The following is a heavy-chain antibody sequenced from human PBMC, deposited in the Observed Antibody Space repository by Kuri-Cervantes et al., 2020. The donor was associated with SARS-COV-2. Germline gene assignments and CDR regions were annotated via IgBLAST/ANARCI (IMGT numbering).Heavy chain of an antibody. D-gene: IGHD3/OR15-3a*01. CDR2: ISDNGDST. CDR1: GFTFSNYG. J-gene: IGHJ4*02. Sequence: GGSLRLSCAASGFTFSNYGMSWVRQAPGKGLEWVSGISDNGDSTYYADSVKGRFTISRDNSKNSLYLQMNSLRAEDTAVYYCAKTFFGLLMKYFDYWGLGTLVTVSS. V-gene: IGHV3-23*01. CDR3: AKTFFGLLMKYFDY.